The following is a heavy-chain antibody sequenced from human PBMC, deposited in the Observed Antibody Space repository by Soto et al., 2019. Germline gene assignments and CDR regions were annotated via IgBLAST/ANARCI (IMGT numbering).Heavy chain of an antibody. CDR1: GYTFTSYD. CDR3: ARQVGDDCSGGSCYAEFDY. Sequence: ASVKVSCKASGYTFTSYDINWVRQATGQGLEWMGWMNPNSGNTGYAQKFQGRVTMTRSTSISTAYMELSSLRSEDTAVYYCARQVGDDCSGGSCYAEFDYWGQGTLVTVSS. V-gene: IGHV1-8*01. CDR2: MNPNSGNT. D-gene: IGHD2-15*01. J-gene: IGHJ4*02.